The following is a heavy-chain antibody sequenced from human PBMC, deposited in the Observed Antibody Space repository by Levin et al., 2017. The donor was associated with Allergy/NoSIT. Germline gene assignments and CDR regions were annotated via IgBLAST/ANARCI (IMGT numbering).Heavy chain of an antibody. D-gene: IGHD3-22*01. CDR2: ITSSGHST. Sequence: GGSLRLSCAASGFTFTSYDMNWVRQAPGKGLEWVSTITSSGHSTYYADSVKGRFTISRDNSKNTLYLQMNSLSAEDTAVYYCAAADYYDSRGFDYWGQGTLVTVSS. V-gene: IGHV3-23*01. J-gene: IGHJ4*02. CDR1: GFTFTSYD. CDR3: AAADYYDSRGFDY.